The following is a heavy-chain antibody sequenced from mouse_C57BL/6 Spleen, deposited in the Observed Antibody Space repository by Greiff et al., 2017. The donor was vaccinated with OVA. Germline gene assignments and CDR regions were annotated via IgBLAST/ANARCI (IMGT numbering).Heavy chain of an antibody. J-gene: IGHJ3*01. CDR1: GYTFTSYW. CDR3: ARSYWDGVTWFAY. Sequence: VKLQQPGAELVRPGSSVKLSCKASGYTFTSYWMHWVKQRPIQGLEWIGNIDPSDSETHYNQKFKDKATLTVDKSSSTAYMQLSSLTSEDSAVYYCARSYWDGVTWFAYWGQGTLVTVSA. CDR2: IDPSDSET. V-gene: IGHV1-52*01. D-gene: IGHD4-1*01.